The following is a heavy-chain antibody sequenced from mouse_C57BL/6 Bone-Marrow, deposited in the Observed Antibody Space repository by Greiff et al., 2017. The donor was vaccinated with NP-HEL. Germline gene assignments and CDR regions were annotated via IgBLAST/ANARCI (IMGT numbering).Heavy chain of an antibody. Sequence: QVQLQQPGAELVMPGASVKLSCKASGYTFTSYWMHWVKQRPGQGLEWIGEIDPSDSYTNYNQKFKGKSTLTVDKSSSTAYMQLSSLTSEDSAVYYCARTSWVTTVVGPFAYWGQGTLVTVSA. J-gene: IGHJ3*01. CDR1: GYTFTSYW. CDR2: IDPSDSYT. CDR3: ARTSWVTTVVGPFAY. D-gene: IGHD1-1*01. V-gene: IGHV1-69*01.